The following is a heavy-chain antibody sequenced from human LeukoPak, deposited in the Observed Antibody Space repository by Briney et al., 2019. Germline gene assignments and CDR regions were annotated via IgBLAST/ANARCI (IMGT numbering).Heavy chain of an antibody. D-gene: IGHD3-10*01. CDR3: ARYYYGSGSYSDPWYFDY. Sequence: SETLSLTCTVSGGSISSYYWSWIRQPPGKGLEWIGYSYYSGSSNYNPSLKSRVTISVDTSKNQFSLKLSSVTAADTAVYYCARYYYGSGSYSDPWYFDYWGQGTLVTVSS. J-gene: IGHJ4*02. CDR2: SYYSGSS. V-gene: IGHV4-59*08. CDR1: GGSISSYY.